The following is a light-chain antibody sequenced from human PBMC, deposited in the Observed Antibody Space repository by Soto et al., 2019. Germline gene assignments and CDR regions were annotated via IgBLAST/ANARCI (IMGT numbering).Light chain of an antibody. CDR2: EVS. Sequence: QSVLTQPASVSGSPGQSITISCTGTSSDVGAYNYVSWYQQHPGKAPKLMIYEVSSRPSGVSNRFSGSKSANTASLTISGLQAGDEADYYSRSYTSSSTWLFGGGTKLTLL. CDR1: SSDVGAYNY. V-gene: IGLV2-14*03. CDR3: RSYTSSSTWL. J-gene: IGLJ3*02.